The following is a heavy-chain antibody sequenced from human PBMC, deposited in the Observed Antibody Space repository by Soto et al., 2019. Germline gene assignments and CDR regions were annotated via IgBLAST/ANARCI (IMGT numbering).Heavy chain of an antibody. V-gene: IGHV1-24*01. Sequence: SDKSSGFTFIALSLHWVQKDPRKGLEWMGGFDPEDGETIYAQKFQGRVTMTEDTSTDTAYMELSSLRSEDTAVYYCATSLQIYDSSGFCDYWGQGT. CDR1: GFTFIALS. CDR3: ATSLQIYDSSGFCDY. CDR2: FDPEDGET. J-gene: IGHJ4*02. D-gene: IGHD3-22*01.